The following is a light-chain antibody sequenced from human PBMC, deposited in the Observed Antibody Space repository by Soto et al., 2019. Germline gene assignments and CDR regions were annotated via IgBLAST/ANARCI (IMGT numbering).Light chain of an antibody. CDR1: QSISNY. CDR2: AAS. Sequence: DIQMTQSPSSLSASVGDRVTITCRASQSISNYLNWYQQTPGKAPQLLIYAASSLQSGVPSRFSGSGSGTDFTLTISSLQPEDFAIYYCQQSYSTPTFGGGTKVEIK. CDR3: QQSYSTPT. V-gene: IGKV1-39*01. J-gene: IGKJ4*01.